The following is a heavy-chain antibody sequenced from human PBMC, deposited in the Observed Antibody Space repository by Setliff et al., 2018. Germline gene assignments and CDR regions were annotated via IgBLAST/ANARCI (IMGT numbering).Heavy chain of an antibody. CDR1: GGSIINSYY. Sequence: SETLSLTCTVSGGSIINSYYWSWIRQPAGKGLEWIGRISTSGNTNYNPSLKSRVTVSLDTSKNQFSLKLTSMTAADTAVYYCARDQWVRSPPLYFSYSMDVWGQGTTVTVAS. D-gene: IGHD5-12*01. CDR2: ISTSGNT. V-gene: IGHV4-4*07. J-gene: IGHJ6*02. CDR3: ARDQWVRSPPLYFSYSMDV.